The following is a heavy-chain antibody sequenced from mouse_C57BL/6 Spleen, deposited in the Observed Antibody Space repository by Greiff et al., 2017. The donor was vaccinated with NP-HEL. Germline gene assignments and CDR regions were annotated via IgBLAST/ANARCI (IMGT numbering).Heavy chain of an antibody. V-gene: IGHV1-55*01. CDR2: IYPGSGST. Sequence: QVQLQQPGAELVKPGASVKMSCKASGYTFTSYWITWVKQRPGQGLEWIGEIYPGSGSTNYNEKFKSKATLTVDTSSSTAYMQLSSLTSEDSAVYYCARGDFTTVVGKDYWGQGTTLTVSS. CDR3: ARGDFTTVVGKDY. CDR1: GYTFTSYW. D-gene: IGHD1-1*01. J-gene: IGHJ2*01.